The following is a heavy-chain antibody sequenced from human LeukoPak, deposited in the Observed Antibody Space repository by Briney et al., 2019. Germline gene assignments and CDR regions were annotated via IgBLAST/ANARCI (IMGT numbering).Heavy chain of an antibody. J-gene: IGHJ3*02. CDR2: IYHSGST. V-gene: IGHV4-4*02. Sequence: SGTLSLTCAVSGGSISSSNWWSWVRQPPGKGLEWIGEIYHSGSTYYNPSLKSRVTISVDRSKNQFTLKLSSVTAADTAVYYCARTQTGDAFDIWGQGTMVTVSS. CDR1: GGSISSSNW. CDR3: ARTQTGDAFDI.